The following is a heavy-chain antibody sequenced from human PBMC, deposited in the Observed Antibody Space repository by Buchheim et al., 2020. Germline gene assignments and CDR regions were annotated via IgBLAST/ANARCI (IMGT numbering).Heavy chain of an antibody. D-gene: IGHD1/OR15-1a*01. Sequence: EVQLVESGGGLVQPGGSLRLSCAASGLAFSTYSMNWVRQAPGKGLEWVSYIRGSTTTIYSADSVRGRFTIFRDNAKNSLYLQMNSLRAEDTAVYYCARDRTSMDVWGRGTT. J-gene: IGHJ6*02. CDR3: ARDRTSMDV. V-gene: IGHV3-48*01. CDR2: IRGSTTTI. CDR1: GLAFSTYS.